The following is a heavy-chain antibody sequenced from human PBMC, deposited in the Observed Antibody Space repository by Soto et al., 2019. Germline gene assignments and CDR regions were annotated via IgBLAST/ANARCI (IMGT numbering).Heavy chain of an antibody. CDR2: IYHGGSS. Sequence: QVQLQESGPGLVKPSWTLSLTCAVSGGSISSSKWWSWVRQPPGKGLEWIGQIYHGGSSDYNPSLQRRVTISVDKSKNQFSLKLSSVTAADTAVYYCARDRDSSDTGGMDVWGQGNTVTVSS. D-gene: IGHD3-22*01. V-gene: IGHV4-4*02. CDR1: GGSISSSKW. CDR3: ARDRDSSDTGGMDV. J-gene: IGHJ6*02.